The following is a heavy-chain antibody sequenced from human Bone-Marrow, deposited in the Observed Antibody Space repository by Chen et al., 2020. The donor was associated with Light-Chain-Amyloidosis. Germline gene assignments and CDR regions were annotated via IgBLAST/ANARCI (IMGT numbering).Heavy chain of an antibody. V-gene: IGHV4-31*03. CDR2: IFPSGMT. J-gene: IGHJ5*02. CDR1: GGSIRSGDYY. CDR3: AREAIVRASIFDV. D-gene: IGHD3-22*01. Sequence: QVQLQESGPELVKPSQTLSLTCTVSGGSIRSGDYYWTWIRQHPGEGREWIGNIFPSGMTLISPSLRGRVSISLDTSKNHFSLSLSSVTVADTAVYFCAREAIVRASIFDVWGRGTQVTVSS.